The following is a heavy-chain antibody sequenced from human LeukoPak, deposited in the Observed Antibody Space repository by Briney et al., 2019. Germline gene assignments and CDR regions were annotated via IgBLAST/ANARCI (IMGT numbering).Heavy chain of an antibody. J-gene: IGHJ4*02. CDR1: GYTFTIYY. V-gene: IGHV1-46*01. Sequence: ASVTVSCKASGYTFTIYYMHWVRQAPGQGLEWMGIINPSGGSTSYAQKFQGRVTMTRDTSTSTVYMELSSLRSEDTAVYYCARDASWELPYWGQGTLVTVSS. CDR3: ARDASWELPY. D-gene: IGHD1-26*01. CDR2: INPSGGST.